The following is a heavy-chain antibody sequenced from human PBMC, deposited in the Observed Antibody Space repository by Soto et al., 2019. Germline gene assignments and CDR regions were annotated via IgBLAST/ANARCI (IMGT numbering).Heavy chain of an antibody. V-gene: IGHV3-11*06. Sequence: AGGSLRLSCAASGFTFSDYYMSWIRQAPGKGLEWVSYISHSDSYTNYADSVKGRFTITRDNAKKSLYLQMDSLRADDTAVYYCARVRESYSHLDYWGQGALVTVS. CDR2: ISHSDSYT. CDR1: GFTFSDYY. D-gene: IGHD1-26*01. CDR3: ARVRESYSHLDY. J-gene: IGHJ4*02.